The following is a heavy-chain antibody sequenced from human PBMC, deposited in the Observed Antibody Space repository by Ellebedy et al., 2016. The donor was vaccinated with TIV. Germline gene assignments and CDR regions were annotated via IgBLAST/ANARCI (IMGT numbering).Heavy chain of an antibody. Sequence: AASVKVSCKASGSTFTYRYLHWVRQAPGQAPEWMGWITPFNGKTKYAQKFEDRVTITGDRSMTTAYMELSSLRSEDTAMYYCANEMEIWTDNSAGGAFDIWGQGTLVTVSS. CDR3: ANEMEIWTDNSAGGAFDI. D-gene: IGHD3/OR15-3a*01. J-gene: IGHJ3*02. V-gene: IGHV1-45*01. CDR2: ITPFNGKT. CDR1: GSTFTYRY.